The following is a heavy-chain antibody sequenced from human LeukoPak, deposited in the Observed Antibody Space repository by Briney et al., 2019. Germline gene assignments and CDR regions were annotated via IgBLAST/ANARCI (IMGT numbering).Heavy chain of an antibody. CDR1: GYTFTSYY. V-gene: IGHV1-46*01. Sequence: GALVKVSCKASGYTFTSYYMHWVRQAPGQGLERMGIINPSGGSTSYAQKFQGRVTMTRDTSTSTVYMELSSLRSEDTAVYYCARGYGDYYFDYWGQGTLVTVSS. D-gene: IGHD4-17*01. CDR2: INPSGGST. CDR3: ARGYGDYYFDY. J-gene: IGHJ4*02.